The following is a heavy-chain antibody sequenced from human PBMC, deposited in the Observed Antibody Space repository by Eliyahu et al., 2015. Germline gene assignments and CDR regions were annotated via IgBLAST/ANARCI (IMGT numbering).Heavy chain of an antibody. CDR2: XIPTFGTA. Sequence: QVQLVQSGAEXKKPGSAXKVSCKASGGTXSSXAXSXVRQAPGKGXGWMGGXIPTFGTANYAQKFQGRVTITADESTSTAYMELSSLRSEDTAVYYCARGATRPTTVTRGFWYFDLWGRGTLVTVSS. D-gene: IGHD4-17*01. V-gene: IGHV1-69*01. CDR3: ARGATRPTTVTRGFWYFDL. J-gene: IGHJ2*01. CDR1: GGTXSSXA.